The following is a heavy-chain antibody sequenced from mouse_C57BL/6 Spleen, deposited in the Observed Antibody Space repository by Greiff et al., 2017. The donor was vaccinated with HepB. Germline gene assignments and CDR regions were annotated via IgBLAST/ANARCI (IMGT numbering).Heavy chain of an antibody. V-gene: IGHV5-4*01. CDR1: GFTFSSYA. CDR2: ISDGGSYT. D-gene: IGHD1-2*01. J-gene: IGHJ2*01. CDR3: ARGGRLGYFDY. Sequence: EVQRVESGGGLVKPGGSLKLSCAASGFTFSSYAMSWVRQTPEKRLEWVATISDGGSYTYYPANVKGRFTISRDNAKNNLYLQMSHLKSEDTAMYYCARGGRLGYFDYWGQGTTLTVSS.